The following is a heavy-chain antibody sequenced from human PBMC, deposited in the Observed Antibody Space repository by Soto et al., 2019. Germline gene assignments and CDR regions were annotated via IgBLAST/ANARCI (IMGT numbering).Heavy chain of an antibody. V-gene: IGHV3-21*01. CDR2: IIDSGNYM. D-gene: IGHD3-16*01. CDR3: AREGEGRTAYFDY. CDR1: GFTFSTYF. Sequence: GGSLRLSCAASGFTFSTYFMNWVRQAPGEGLEWVSSIIDSGNYMYYADSVKGRFIISRDNARNSLYLQMNSLTTEDTAVYYCAREGEGRTAYFDYWGQGALVTVSS. J-gene: IGHJ4*02.